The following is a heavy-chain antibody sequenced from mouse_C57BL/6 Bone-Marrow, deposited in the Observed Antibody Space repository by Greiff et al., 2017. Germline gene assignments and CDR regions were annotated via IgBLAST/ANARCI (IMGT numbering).Heavy chain of an antibody. CDR1: GFTFTGYW. D-gene: IGHD2-2*01. CDR3: AKMYAYDWFDY. J-gene: IGHJ3*01. V-gene: IGHV1-9*01. Sequence: VQLQQSGAELMKPGASVKLSCTATGFTFTGYWIAWVKQRPGHGLEWIGEILPGSGSTNYHEKFKGKATFSADTSTNTAYMQLSSQTTEDAAIYYCAKMYAYDWFDYWGQGTVVNVSA. CDR2: ILPGSGST.